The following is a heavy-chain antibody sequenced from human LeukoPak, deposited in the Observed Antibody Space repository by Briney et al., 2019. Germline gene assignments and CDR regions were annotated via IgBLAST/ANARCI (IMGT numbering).Heavy chain of an antibody. D-gene: IGHD3-10*01. CDR3: ARDKGQYGSGTRGFTWFDP. CDR1: GYSISSGCY. V-gene: IGHV4-38-2*02. Sequence: MSSETLSLTCTVSGYSISSGCYWGWIRQSPGKGLEWIGSIYSRGSTYYNPSLKSRVIVSSDMSKNQFSLMLNSVTAADTAVYYCARDKGQYGSGTRGFTWFDPWGQGTLVTVSS. CDR2: IYSRGST. J-gene: IGHJ5*02.